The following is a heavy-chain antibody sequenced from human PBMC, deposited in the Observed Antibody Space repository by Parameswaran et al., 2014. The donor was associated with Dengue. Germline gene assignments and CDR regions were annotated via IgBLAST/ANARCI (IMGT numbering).Heavy chain of an antibody. D-gene: IGHD6-13*01. CDR3: AKDMGIAAAGIDY. V-gene: IGHV3-23*01. J-gene: IGHJ4*02. Sequence: VRQMPGKGWSGSSAISGSGGSTYYADSVKGRFTISRDNSKNTLYLQMNSLRAEDTAVYYCAKDMGIAAAGIDYWGQGTLVTVSS. CDR2: ISGSGGST.